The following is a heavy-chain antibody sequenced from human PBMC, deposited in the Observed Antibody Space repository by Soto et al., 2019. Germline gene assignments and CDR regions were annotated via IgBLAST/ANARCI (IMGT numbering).Heavy chain of an antibody. CDR2: IYPGDSDT. CDR3: ESYSNRYYYYYGMDV. Sequence: ESVRISCKGSEYSLTSYGIGWVLQVPGKGLEWMGIIYPGDSDTRYSPSFQSQVTISADKSISTAYLQWSSLKASDTAMYYCESYSNRYYYYYGMDVWGQGTTVTVSS. J-gene: IGHJ6*02. V-gene: IGHV5-51*01. D-gene: IGHD4-4*01. CDR1: EYSLTSYG.